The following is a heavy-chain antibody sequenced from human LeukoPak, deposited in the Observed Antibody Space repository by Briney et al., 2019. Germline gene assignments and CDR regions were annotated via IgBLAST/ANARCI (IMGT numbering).Heavy chain of an antibody. CDR2: IYTSGRT. V-gene: IGHV4-4*07. CDR3: ARVPYRYYYYGMDV. Sequence: PSETLSLTCTVSRGPISSYYWSWIRRPAGKGLEWSWRIYTSGRTNYNPSLTGRVTMSVDTCKHPLSLKLSSVTAADTAVYSCARVPYRYYYYGMDVWGEGTTVTVSS. J-gene: IGHJ6*04. CDR1: RGPISSYY.